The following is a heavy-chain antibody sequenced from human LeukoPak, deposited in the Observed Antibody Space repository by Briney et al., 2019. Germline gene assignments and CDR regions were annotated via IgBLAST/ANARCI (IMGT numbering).Heavy chain of an antibody. D-gene: IGHD1-1*01. CDR2: IYPGDSDT. J-gene: IGHJ4*02. V-gene: IGHV5-51*01. Sequence: GESLKISCKGSGYSFTSYWIGWVRQMPGKGLVWMGIIYPGDSDTRYSPSFQGQVTISADKSISTAYLQWSSLKASDTAMYYCARHTPRLVQLEPLLDYWGQGTLVTVSS. CDR3: ARHTPRLVQLEPLLDY. CDR1: GYSFTSYW.